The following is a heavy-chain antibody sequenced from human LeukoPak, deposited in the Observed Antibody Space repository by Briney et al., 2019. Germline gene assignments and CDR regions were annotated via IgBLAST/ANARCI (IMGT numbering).Heavy chain of an antibody. CDR2: ISSSSSYI. Sequence: GGSLRLSCAASGFTFSSYSMNWVRQAPGKGLEWVSSISSSSSYIYYADSVKGRFTISRDNAKNSLYLQMNSLRAEDTAVYYCAKELELSGWFDPWGQGTLVTVSS. CDR1: GFTFSSYS. V-gene: IGHV3-21*04. CDR3: AKELELSGWFDP. J-gene: IGHJ5*02. D-gene: IGHD1-7*01.